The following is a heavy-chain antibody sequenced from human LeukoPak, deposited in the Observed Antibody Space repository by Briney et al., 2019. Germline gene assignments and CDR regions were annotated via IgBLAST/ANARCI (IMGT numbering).Heavy chain of an antibody. CDR1: GFTVSSNY. Sequence: GGSLRLSCAASGFTVSSNYMSWVRQAPGKGLEWVSAISGSGGSTYYADSVKGRFTISRDNSKNTLYLQMNSLRAEDTAVYYCAKEATMVRGVNYYFDYWGQGTLVTVSS. V-gene: IGHV3-23*01. J-gene: IGHJ4*02. D-gene: IGHD3-10*01. CDR3: AKEATMVRGVNYYFDY. CDR2: ISGSGGST.